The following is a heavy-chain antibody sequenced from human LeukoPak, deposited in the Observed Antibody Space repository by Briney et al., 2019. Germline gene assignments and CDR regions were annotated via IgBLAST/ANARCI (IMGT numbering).Heavy chain of an antibody. V-gene: IGHV3-21*01. CDR3: ARDPPLVDCSGGSCYSADAFDI. CDR1: GFTFSSYS. D-gene: IGHD2-15*01. CDR2: ISSSSSYI. Sequence: GGSLRLSCAASGFTFSSYSMNWVRQAPGKGLEWVSSISSSSSYIYYADSVKGRFTISRDNAKNSLYLQMNSLRAEDTAVYYCARDPPLVDCSGGSCYSADAFDIWGQGTMATVSS. J-gene: IGHJ3*02.